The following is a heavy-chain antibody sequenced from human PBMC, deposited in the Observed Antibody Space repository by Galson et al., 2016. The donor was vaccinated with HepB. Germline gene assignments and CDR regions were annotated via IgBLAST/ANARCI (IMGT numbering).Heavy chain of an antibody. CDR2: FSSSTGNI. CDR1: GFTFSSYN. V-gene: IGHV3-48*04. Sequence: SLRLSCAASGFTFSSYNMNWVRQAPGKGLEWVSYFSSSTGNILYPDSVKGRFTESRDNAKNSLYLLMNSLRAEDTAVYYCAGVRGDYGGTYDSWGQGTLVTVSS. D-gene: IGHD4-23*01. J-gene: IGHJ4*02. CDR3: AGVRGDYGGTYDS.